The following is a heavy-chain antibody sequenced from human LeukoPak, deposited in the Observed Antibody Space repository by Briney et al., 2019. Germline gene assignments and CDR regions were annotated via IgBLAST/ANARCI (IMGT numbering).Heavy chain of an antibody. CDR1: GGSVSSGSYY. J-gene: IGHJ4*02. D-gene: IGHD3-9*01. CDR3: ARVSRDYDILTGYLYYFDY. V-gene: IGHV4-61*01. CDR2: IYYSGST. Sequence: SETLPLTCTVSGGSVSSGSYYWSWIRQPPGQGLEWIGYIYYSGSTNYNPSLKSRVTISVDTSKNQFSLKLSSVPAADTAVYHCARVSRDYDILTGYLYYFDYWGQGTLVTVSS.